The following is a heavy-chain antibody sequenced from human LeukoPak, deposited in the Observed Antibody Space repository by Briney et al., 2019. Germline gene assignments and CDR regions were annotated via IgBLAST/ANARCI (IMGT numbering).Heavy chain of an antibody. CDR3: ARGSGLLGYGSGSYHQWGYFDY. CDR2: IYYSGST. J-gene: IGHJ4*02. D-gene: IGHD3-10*01. CDR1: GGSISSSSYY. V-gene: IGHV4-39*07. Sequence: PSETLSLTCTVSGGSISSSSYYWGWIRQPPGKGLEWIGSIYYSGSTNYNPSLKSRVTISVDTSKNQFSLKLSSVTAADTAVYYCARGSGLLGYGSGSYHQWGYFDYWGQGTLVTVSS.